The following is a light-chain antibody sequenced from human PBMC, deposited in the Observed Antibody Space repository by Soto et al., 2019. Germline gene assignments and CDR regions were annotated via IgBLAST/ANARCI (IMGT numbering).Light chain of an antibody. CDR1: SSNIGSNY. J-gene: IGLJ3*02. V-gene: IGLV1-47*02. CDR3: AAWDDSLSSPV. CDR2: SIN. Sequence: QSVLTQPPSASGTPGQRVTISCSGSSSNIGSNYVYWYQQLPGTAPKLLIYSINQRPSGVPDRFSGSKSGTSASLAISGLRSEDEADYYCAAWDDSLSSPVFGGGTQLTVL.